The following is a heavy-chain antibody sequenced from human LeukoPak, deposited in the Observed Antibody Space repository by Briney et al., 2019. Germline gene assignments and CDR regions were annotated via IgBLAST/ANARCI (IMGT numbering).Heavy chain of an antibody. Sequence: PSETLSLTCAVYGGSFSGYYWSWIRQPPGKGLEWIGEINHSGSTNYNPSLKSRVTISVDTSKNQFSLKLSSVTAADTAVYYCARALVGAGFDYWGQGTLVTVSS. V-gene: IGHV4-34*01. CDR1: GGSFSGYY. CDR2: INHSGST. J-gene: IGHJ4*02. CDR3: ARALVGAGFDY. D-gene: IGHD1-26*01.